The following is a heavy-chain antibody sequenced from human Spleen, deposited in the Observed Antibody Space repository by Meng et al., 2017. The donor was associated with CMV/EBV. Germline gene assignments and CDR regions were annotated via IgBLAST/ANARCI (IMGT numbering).Heavy chain of an antibody. CDR2: IRYDGSNK. V-gene: IGHV3-30*02. Sequence: GESLKISCAASGFTFSSYGMHWVRQAPGKGLEWVAFIRYDGSNKYYADSVKGRFTISRDNSKNTLYLQMNSLRAEDTAVYYCAKDRRWTMVDFWSGYYIFDYWGQGTLVTVSS. CDR3: AKDRRWTMVDFWSGYYIFDY. D-gene: IGHD3-3*01. CDR1: GFTFSSYG. J-gene: IGHJ4*02.